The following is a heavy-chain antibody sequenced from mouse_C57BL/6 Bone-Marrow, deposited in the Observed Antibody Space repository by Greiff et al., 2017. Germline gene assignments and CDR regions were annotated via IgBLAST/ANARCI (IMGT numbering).Heavy chain of an antibody. Sequence: VQLQQSGAELAKPGASVKLSCKASGYTFTSYWMHWVKQRPGQGLEWIGYINPSSGYTKYNQKFKDKATLTADKSSSTAYMQLSSLTYEDSAVYYCARRTIVPYWYFDVWGTGTTVTVSS. CDR2: INPSSGYT. D-gene: IGHD2-5*01. CDR3: ARRTIVPYWYFDV. J-gene: IGHJ1*03. V-gene: IGHV1-7*01. CDR1: GYTFTSYW.